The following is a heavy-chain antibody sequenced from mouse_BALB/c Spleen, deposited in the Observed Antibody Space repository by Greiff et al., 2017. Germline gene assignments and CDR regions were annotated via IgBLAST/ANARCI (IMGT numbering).Heavy chain of an antibody. J-gene: IGHJ4*01. CDR3: ARNGDYGAYAMDY. Sequence: VQLQQSGPELVKPGASVKMSCKASGYTFTSYVMHWVKQKPGQGLEWIGYINPYNDGIKYNEKFKGKATLTSDNSTSTAYLELSSLTSEDSAVYYCARNGDYGAYAMDYWGQGTSVTVSA. CDR2: INPYNDGI. D-gene: IGHD2-13*01. CDR1: GYTFTSYV. V-gene: IGHV1-14*01.